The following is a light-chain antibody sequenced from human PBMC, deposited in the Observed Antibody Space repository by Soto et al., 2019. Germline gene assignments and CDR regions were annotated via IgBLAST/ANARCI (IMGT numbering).Light chain of an antibody. CDR1: QSVRSGF. Sequence: EIVLTQSPGTLSLSPGERATLSCRASQSVRSGFLAWYQQKPGQAPSLLIYGTSTRAPGTPDRVSGSWSGTDFTLSISRLEHEDFSVYYCKKFSPSLPFGQGPRLEIK. CDR2: GTS. J-gene: IGKJ5*01. CDR3: KKFSPSLP. V-gene: IGKV3-20*01.